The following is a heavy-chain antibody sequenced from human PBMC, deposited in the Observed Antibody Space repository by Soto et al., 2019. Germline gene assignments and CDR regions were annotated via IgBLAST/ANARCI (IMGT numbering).Heavy chain of an antibody. CDR3: ARDPYSSSWYHYGMDV. CDR1: GYTFTSYG. J-gene: IGHJ6*02. V-gene: IGHV1-18*01. CDR2: ISAYNGNT. Sequence: QVQLVQSGAEVKKPGASVKVSCKASGYTFTSYGISWVRQAPGQGLEWMGWISAYNGNTNYAQKLQGRVTMTTDTSTSTAYMERRSLRSDETAVYYCARDPYSSSWYHYGMDVWGQGTTVTVSS. D-gene: IGHD6-13*01.